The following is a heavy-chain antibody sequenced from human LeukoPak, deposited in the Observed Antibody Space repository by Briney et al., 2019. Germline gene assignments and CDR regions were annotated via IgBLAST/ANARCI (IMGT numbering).Heavy chain of an antibody. CDR3: ARGAQLSRAAGTKPFDY. J-gene: IGHJ4*02. CDR1: GFAFNIYS. V-gene: IGHV4-34*01. Sequence: GSLRLSCVASGFAFNIYSMNWVRQAPGKGLEWIGEITRSGSTNYNPSLKSRVTISLDTSKNQFSLKLSSVTAADTAVYYCARGAQLSRAAGTKPFDYWGQGTLVTVSS. D-gene: IGHD6-13*01. CDR2: ITRSGST.